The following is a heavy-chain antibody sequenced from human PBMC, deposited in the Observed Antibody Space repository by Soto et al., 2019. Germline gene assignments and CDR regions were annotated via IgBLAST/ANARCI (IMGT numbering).Heavy chain of an antibody. V-gene: IGHV4-30-2*01. Sequence: SETLSLTCAVSGGSISSGGYSWSWIRQLPGKGLEWIGYIYHSGSTYYNPSLKSRVTISVDRSKNQFSLKLSSVTAADTAVYYCARESPSANWIAFDIWGQGTMVTVS. CDR3: ARESPSANWIAFDI. CDR1: GGSISSGGYS. D-gene: IGHD1-20*01. J-gene: IGHJ3*02. CDR2: IYHSGST.